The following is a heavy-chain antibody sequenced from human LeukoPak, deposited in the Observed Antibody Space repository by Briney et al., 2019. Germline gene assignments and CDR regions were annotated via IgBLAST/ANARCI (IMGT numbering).Heavy chain of an antibody. CDR1: GITFSSHT. CDR2: ISSSGSYI. Sequence: GGSLRLSCAASGITFSSHTMTWVRQAPGKGLEWVSSISSSGSYIYYADSVKGRFAISRDNAKNSLYLQMNSLRAEDTAVYYCARVWYSSGWHYDYWGQGTLVTVS. CDR3: ARVWYSSGWHYDY. J-gene: IGHJ4*02. V-gene: IGHV3-21*01. D-gene: IGHD6-19*01.